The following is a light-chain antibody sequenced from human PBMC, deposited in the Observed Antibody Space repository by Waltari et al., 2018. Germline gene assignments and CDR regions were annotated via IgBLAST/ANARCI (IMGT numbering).Light chain of an antibody. Sequence: DIQLTQSPSSLSASVGDRVTISCQASQHISNSLNWYQQKPGKAPKLLIHDPSHLEKGVPSRFSGGGSGTHFNVSISSLQPEDIAMYYCQQCLSLPCTFGPGTKVEIK. J-gene: IGKJ3*01. V-gene: IGKV1-33*01. CDR1: QHISNS. CDR2: DPS. CDR3: QQCLSLPCT.